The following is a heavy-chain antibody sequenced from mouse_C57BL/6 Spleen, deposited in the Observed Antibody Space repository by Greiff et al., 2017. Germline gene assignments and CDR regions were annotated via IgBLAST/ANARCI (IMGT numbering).Heavy chain of an antibody. J-gene: IGHJ2*01. CDR3: GRWYYYGSSWGNFDY. CDR1: GYTFTDYY. D-gene: IGHD1-1*01. V-gene: IGHV1-26*01. CDR2: INPNNGGT. Sequence: EVQLQQSGPELVKPGASVKISCKASGYTFTDYYMNWVKQSHGKSLEWIGDINPNNGGTSYNQKFKGKATLTVDKSSSTAYMELRSLTSEDSAGYYCGRWYYYGSSWGNFDYWGQGTTLTVSS.